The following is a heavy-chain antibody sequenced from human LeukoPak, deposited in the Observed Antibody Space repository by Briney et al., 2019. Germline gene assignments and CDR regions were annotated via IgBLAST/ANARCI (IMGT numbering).Heavy chain of an antibody. CDR1: CGSIISYY. J-gene: IGHJ5*01. D-gene: IGHD1-1*01. V-gene: IGHV4-59*01. CDR3: AREGTTGSNLNWFDS. CDR2: IHNSGNT. Sequence: SEALPLTCTVSCGSIISYYWSWIRQTPAKALEWIVQIHNSGNTNYNPSLKSLVTLSVDTSKNQFSLKLSSVTAADTAVYYCAREGTTGSNLNWFDSWGQGTLVTVSS.